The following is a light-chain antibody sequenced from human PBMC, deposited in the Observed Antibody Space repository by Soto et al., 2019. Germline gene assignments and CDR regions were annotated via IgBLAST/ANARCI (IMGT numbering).Light chain of an antibody. CDR2: KVS. Sequence: DVVMTQSPLSLPVTLGQPASISCSSSQILVYSDGNTYLNWFQQRPGQSPRRLIYKVSNRDSGVPDRFSGSGSGTDFTLEISRVETDDVGIYYCMQSTQLPPTFGQGTRLEI. CDR3: MQSTQLPPT. V-gene: IGKV2-30*01. J-gene: IGKJ5*01. CDR1: QILVYSDGNTY.